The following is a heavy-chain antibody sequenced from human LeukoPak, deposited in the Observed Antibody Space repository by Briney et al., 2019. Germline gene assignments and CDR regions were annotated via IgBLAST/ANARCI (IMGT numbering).Heavy chain of an antibody. D-gene: IGHD6-19*01. CDR1: EFIFNINY. J-gene: IGHJ4*02. V-gene: IGHV3-66*01. CDR3: ARDALAGTPNY. Sequence: GGSLRLSCAASEFIFNINYIYWVRQAPGKGLEWVSSIYSDGRTYYADAVKGRFTISRDTSKNTLYLQMNSLRVEETAVYYCARDALAGTPNYWGQGTLVSVSS. CDR2: IYSDGRT.